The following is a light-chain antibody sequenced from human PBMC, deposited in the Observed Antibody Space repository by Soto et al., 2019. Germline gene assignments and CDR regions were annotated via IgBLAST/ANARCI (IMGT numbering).Light chain of an antibody. CDR1: QSISSW. J-gene: IGKJ1*01. CDR3: QQYENYWT. V-gene: IGKV1-5*01. CDR2: DAS. Sequence: DIQMTQSPSTLSATAGDRVTITCRASQSISSWLAWYQHKPGKAPKLLIYDASNLDSGVPSRFSGSGSGTEFSLTISNLQPDGFATYYCQQYENYWTFGQGTKVDIK.